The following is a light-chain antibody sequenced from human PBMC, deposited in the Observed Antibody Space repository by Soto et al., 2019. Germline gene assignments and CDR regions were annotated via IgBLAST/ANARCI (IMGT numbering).Light chain of an antibody. CDR1: QRLASSY. Sequence: EIELTQSPGTLSLSPGERSTLSCRASQRLASSYLAWYQQKPGQAPRLLLYGVSSRATGIPDRFSGSGSGTDFTLAISRVEPEDFAVYFCQQYADSPITFGQGTRLEI. CDR2: GVS. J-gene: IGKJ5*01. CDR3: QQYADSPIT. V-gene: IGKV3-20*01.